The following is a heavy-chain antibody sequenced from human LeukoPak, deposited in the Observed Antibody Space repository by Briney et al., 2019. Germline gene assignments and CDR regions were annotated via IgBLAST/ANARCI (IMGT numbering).Heavy chain of an antibody. J-gene: IGHJ2*01. V-gene: IGHV3-74*01. CDR2: INSDGSNT. Sequence: GGSLRLSCAASGFTFSSYWMHWVRQAPGKGLVWVSRINSDGSNTSYADSVKGRFTISRDNAKNTLYLQMNSLRAEDTAVYYCARDAKTYYDFWSGYPNYWYFDLWGRGTLVTVSS. CDR3: ARDAKTYYDFWSGYPNYWYFDL. D-gene: IGHD3-3*01. CDR1: GFTFSSYW.